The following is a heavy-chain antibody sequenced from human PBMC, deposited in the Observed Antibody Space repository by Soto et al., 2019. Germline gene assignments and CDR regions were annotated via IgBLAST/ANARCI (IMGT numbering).Heavy chain of an antibody. Sequence: ASVKVSCKASGYTFTGYYMHWVRQAPGQGLEWMGWINPNSGGTNYAQKFQGWVTMTRDTSISTDYMELSRLRSDDTAVYYCARGSSSSQLRIDPWGQGTLVTVSS. V-gene: IGHV1-2*04. J-gene: IGHJ5*02. D-gene: IGHD6-13*01. CDR3: ARGSSSSQLRIDP. CDR1: GYTFTGYY. CDR2: INPNSGGT.